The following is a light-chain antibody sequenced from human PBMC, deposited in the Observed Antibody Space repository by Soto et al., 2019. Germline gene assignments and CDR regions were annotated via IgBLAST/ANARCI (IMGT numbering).Light chain of an antibody. Sequence: QSALTQPASVSGSPGQSITISCTGTSSDVGGYNYVSWYQQHPVKAPKLMIYDVTNRLSGVSDRFSGSKSGNTASLTIAGLQADDEADYYCSSYTSSSTPYVFGTGTKVTVL. CDR1: SSDVGGYNY. J-gene: IGLJ1*01. CDR2: DVT. CDR3: SSYTSSSTPYV. V-gene: IGLV2-14*01.